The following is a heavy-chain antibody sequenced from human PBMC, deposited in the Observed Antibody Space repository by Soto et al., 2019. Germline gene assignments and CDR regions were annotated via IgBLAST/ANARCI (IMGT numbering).Heavy chain of an antibody. CDR3: ARDDAAARPWGY. J-gene: IGHJ4*02. CDR1: GYTFTSYY. V-gene: IGHV1-46*01. D-gene: IGHD6-6*01. Sequence: QVQLVQSGAEVKKPGASVKVSCKASGYTFTSYYMHWVRQAPGQGLEWMGIINPSGGSTSYAQKFQGRFTMTRDTSTSTVYMELSSLRSEDTAVYYCARDDAAARPWGYWGQGTLVTVSS. CDR2: INPSGGST.